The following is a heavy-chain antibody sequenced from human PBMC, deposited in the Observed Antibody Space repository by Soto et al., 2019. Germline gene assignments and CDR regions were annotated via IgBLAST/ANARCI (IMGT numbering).Heavy chain of an antibody. CDR2: IRSKANSYAT. D-gene: IGHD4-17*01. CDR3: CSTVTTEKKYYYYYYMDV. V-gene: IGHV3-73*01. CDR1: GFTFSGSA. Sequence: GGSLRLSCAASGFTFSGSAMHWVRQASGKGLEWVGRIRSKANSYATAYAASVKGRFTISRDDSKNKAYLQMNSLKTEDTAVYYCCSTVTTEKKYYYYYYMDVWGKGTTVTVSS. J-gene: IGHJ6*03.